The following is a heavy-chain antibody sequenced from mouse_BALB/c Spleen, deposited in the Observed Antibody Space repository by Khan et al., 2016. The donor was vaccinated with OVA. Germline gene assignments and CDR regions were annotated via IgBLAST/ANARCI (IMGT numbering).Heavy chain of an antibody. V-gene: IGHV5-17*02. Sequence: EVELVESGGGLVQPGGSRKLSCAASGFTFSNFGMHWVRQAPEKGLEWVAYISSGSATIYYADTVKVRFTISRDNPKNTLFLQMTSLRSEDTAIYDCARSLITTWYFDVWGAGTTVTVSS. CDR1: GFTFSNFG. D-gene: IGHD2-4*01. J-gene: IGHJ1*01. CDR3: ARSLITTWYFDV. CDR2: ISSGSATI.